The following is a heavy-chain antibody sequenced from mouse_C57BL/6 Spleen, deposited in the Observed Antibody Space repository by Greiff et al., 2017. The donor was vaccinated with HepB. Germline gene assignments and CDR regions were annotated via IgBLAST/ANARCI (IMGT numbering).Heavy chain of an antibody. CDR3: ARSETAQATGNYFDY. CDR1: GYAFSSSW. CDR2: IYPGDGDT. J-gene: IGHJ2*01. V-gene: IGHV1-82*01. D-gene: IGHD3-2*02. Sequence: VQLVESGPELVKPGASVKISCKASGYAFSSSWMNWVKQRPGKGLEWIGRIYPGDGDTNYNGKFKGKATLTADKSSSTAYMQLSSLTSEDSAVYFCARSETAQATGNYFDYWGQGTTLTVSS.